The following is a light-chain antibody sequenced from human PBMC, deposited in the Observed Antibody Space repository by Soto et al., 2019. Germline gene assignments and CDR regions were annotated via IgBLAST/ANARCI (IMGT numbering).Light chain of an antibody. CDR2: GAS. Sequence: DIQMTQSPSSLSASVLYIVTITFRASQDINNYLVWYQQKPGKVPKRLIYGASSLQGGVPSRFSGSGSGTEFTLTISSLQPEDFATYYCLKHNSYPLNFGGGTKVDIK. V-gene: IGKV1-17*01. CDR3: LKHNSYPLN. J-gene: IGKJ4*01. CDR1: QDINNY.